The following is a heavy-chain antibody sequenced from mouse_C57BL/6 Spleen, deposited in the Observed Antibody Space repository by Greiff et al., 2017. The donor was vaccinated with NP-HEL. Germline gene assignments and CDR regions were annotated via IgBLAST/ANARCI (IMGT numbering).Heavy chain of an antibody. D-gene: IGHD1-1*01. CDR3: ARSGDYYGSPSLGY. V-gene: IGHV1-54*01. Sequence: QVQLQQSGAELVRPGTSVKVSCKASGYAFTNYLIEWVKQRPGQGLEWIGVINPGSGGTNYNEKFKGKATLTADKSSSTAYMQLSSLTSEDSAVYFCARSGDYYGSPSLGYWGQGTTLTVSS. J-gene: IGHJ2*01. CDR2: INPGSGGT. CDR1: GYAFTNYL.